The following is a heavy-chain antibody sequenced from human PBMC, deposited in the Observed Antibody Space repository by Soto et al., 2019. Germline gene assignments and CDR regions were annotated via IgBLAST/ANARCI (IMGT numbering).Heavy chain of an antibody. J-gene: IGHJ5*02. CDR1: GYSISSGYY. D-gene: IGHD2-8*01. V-gene: IGHV4-38-2*01. CDR2: IYHSGST. CDR3: ASGVGWLDP. Sequence: SETLSLTCVVSGYSISSGYYWGWIRQPPGKGLEWIGSIYHSGSTYYNPSLKSRVTISVDTSKNQFSLKLSSVTAADTAVYYCASGVGWLDPWGQGTLVTVSS.